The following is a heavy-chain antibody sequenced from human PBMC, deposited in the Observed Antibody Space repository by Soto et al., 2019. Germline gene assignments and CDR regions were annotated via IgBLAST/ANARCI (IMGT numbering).Heavy chain of an antibody. Sequence: GGSLRLSCAASGFTFSSYGMHWVRQAPGKGLEWVAVISYDGSNKYYADSVKGRFTISRDNSKNTLYLQMNSLRAEDTAVYYCAKGRGPLWFGESFAFDIWGQGTIVTVSS. J-gene: IGHJ3*02. CDR2: ISYDGSNK. CDR3: AKGRGPLWFGESFAFDI. CDR1: GFTFSSYG. D-gene: IGHD3-10*01. V-gene: IGHV3-30*18.